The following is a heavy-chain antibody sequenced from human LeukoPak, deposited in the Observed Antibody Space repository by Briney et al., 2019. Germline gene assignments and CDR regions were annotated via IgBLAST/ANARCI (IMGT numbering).Heavy chain of an antibody. CDR1: AYSISSGYY. Sequence: SETLSLTCTVSAYSISSGYYWGWIRQPPGKGLEWIGSIYHSGSTSYNPSHKSRVTISVDTSKNQISLKLSSVTAADTAVYYCARGLSWTYWGQGTLVTVSS. CDR2: IYHSGST. V-gene: IGHV4-38-2*02. D-gene: IGHD6-13*01. CDR3: ARGLSWTY. J-gene: IGHJ4*02.